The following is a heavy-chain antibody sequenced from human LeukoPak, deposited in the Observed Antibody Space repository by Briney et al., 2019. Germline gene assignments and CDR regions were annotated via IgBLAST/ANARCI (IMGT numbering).Heavy chain of an antibody. D-gene: IGHD2-15*01. J-gene: IGHJ4*02. CDR2: IFPSGGEI. V-gene: IGHV3-23*01. Sequence: GGSLRLSCAASGFTFSTFAMIWVRQPPGKGLEWVSSIFPSGGEIHYADSVRGRFTISRDNSKSILSLQMNSLRAEDTAVYYCASNQVVVAALDYWGQGTLVTVSS. CDR1: GFTFSTFA. CDR3: ASNQVVVAALDY.